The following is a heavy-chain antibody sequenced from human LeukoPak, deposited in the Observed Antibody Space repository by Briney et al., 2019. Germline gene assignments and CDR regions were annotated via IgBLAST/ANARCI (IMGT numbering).Heavy chain of an antibody. CDR2: IKQDESEK. Sequence: GGSLRLSCEASGFTLSSYWMSWVRQAPGKGLEWVANIKQDESEKYYVDSVKGRFTISRDNAKNSLYLQMNSLRAEDTAVYYCARLSDSVSCFGFDIWGQGTTVTVSS. CDR3: ARLSDSVSCFGFDI. J-gene: IGHJ3*02. V-gene: IGHV3-7*01. CDR1: GFTLSSYW. D-gene: IGHD2-2*01.